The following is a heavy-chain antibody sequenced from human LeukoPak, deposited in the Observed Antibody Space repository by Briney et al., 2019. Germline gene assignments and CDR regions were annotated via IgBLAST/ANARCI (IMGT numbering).Heavy chain of an antibody. Sequence: PGGSLRLSCAASGFTFSSYAMSWVRQAPGKGLEWVSAISGSGGSTYYADSVKGRFTISRDNSKNTLYLQMNSLRAEDTAVYYCAKDMVRGVIRNYGFDIWGQGTMVTVSS. CDR3: AKDMVRGVIRNYGFDI. D-gene: IGHD3-10*01. CDR2: ISGSGGST. J-gene: IGHJ3*02. V-gene: IGHV3-23*01. CDR1: GFTFSSYA.